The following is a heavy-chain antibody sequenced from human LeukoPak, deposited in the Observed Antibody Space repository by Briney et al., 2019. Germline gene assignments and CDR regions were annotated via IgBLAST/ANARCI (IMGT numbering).Heavy chain of an antibody. CDR3: ASGQFLVSNDY. Sequence: SETLSLTCAVYGGSFSGYYWSWIRQPPRKGLEWIGEINHSGSTNYNPSLKSRVTISVDTSKNQFSLKLSSVTAADTAVYYCASGQFLVSNDYWGQGILVTVSS. CDR1: GGSFSGYY. CDR2: INHSGST. D-gene: IGHD5/OR15-5a*01. V-gene: IGHV4-34*01. J-gene: IGHJ4*02.